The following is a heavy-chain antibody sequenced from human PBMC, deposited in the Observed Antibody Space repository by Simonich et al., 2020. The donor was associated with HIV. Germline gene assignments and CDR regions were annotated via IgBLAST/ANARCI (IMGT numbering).Heavy chain of an antibody. CDR2: IYHSWRT. D-gene: IGHD6-13*01. V-gene: IGHV4-38-2*01. CDR1: GYSISRGYY. Sequence: QVQLQESGPGLVKPSETLSLTCAVSGYSISRGYYWGWIRQPPGKGLEWIGVIYHSWRTYSTPALKSRVTISVDTSKNQFSLKLSSVTAADTAVYYCARVMQQQLDRYYYYGMDVWGQGTTVTVSS. J-gene: IGHJ6*02. CDR3: ARVMQQQLDRYYYYGMDV.